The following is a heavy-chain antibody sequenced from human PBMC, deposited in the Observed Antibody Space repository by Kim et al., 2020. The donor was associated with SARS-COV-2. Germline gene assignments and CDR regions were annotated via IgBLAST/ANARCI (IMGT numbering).Heavy chain of an antibody. J-gene: IGHJ4*02. D-gene: IGHD3-9*01. CDR1: GGSISSSSYY. Sequence: SETLSLTCTVSGGSISSSSYYWGWIRQPPGKGLEWIGSIYYSGSTYYNPSLKSRVTISVDTSKNQFSLKLSSVTAADTAVYYCARHVTQSDILTGAIRDYFDYWGQGTLVTVSS. V-gene: IGHV4-39*01. CDR2: IYYSGST. CDR3: ARHVTQSDILTGAIRDYFDY.